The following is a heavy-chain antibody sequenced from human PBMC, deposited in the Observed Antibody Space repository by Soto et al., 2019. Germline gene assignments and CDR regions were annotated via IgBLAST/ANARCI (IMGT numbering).Heavy chain of an antibody. CDR1: GGTFSSYA. CDR2: IIPIFGTA. CDR3: ASHEVDTDLFDY. D-gene: IGHD5-18*01. Sequence: ASVKVSCKASGGTFSSYAISWVRQAPGQGLEWMGGIIPIFGTANYAQKFQGRVTITADESTSTAYMELSSLRSEDTAVYYCASHEVDTDLFDYWGQGTLVTVSS. V-gene: IGHV1-69*13. J-gene: IGHJ4*02.